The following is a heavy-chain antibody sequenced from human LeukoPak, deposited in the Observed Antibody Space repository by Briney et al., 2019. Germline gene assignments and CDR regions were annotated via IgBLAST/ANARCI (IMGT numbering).Heavy chain of an antibody. CDR2: INPNSGGT. V-gene: IGHV1-2*02. Sequence: GASVTVSCKASGYTFTGYYMHWVRQAPGQGLEWMGWINPNSGGTNYAQKFQGRVTMTRDTSISTAYMELSRLRSDDTAVYSCARHLYSYDSSPYYPWGQGTLVTVSS. CDR1: GYTFTGYY. CDR3: ARHLYSYDSSPYYP. J-gene: IGHJ5*02. D-gene: IGHD3-22*01.